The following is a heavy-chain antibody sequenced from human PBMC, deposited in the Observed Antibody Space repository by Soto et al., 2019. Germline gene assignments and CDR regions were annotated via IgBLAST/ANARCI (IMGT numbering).Heavy chain of an antibody. V-gene: IGHV3-30*18. Sequence: PGGSLRLSCAASGFTFSSYGMHWVRQAPGKGLEWVAVISYAGSNKYYADSVKGRFTISRDNSKNTLYLQMNSLRAEDTAVYYCAKDFKRYSSGWNEAYWGQGTLVTVS. D-gene: IGHD6-19*01. CDR1: GFTFSSYG. CDR2: ISYAGSNK. CDR3: AKDFKRYSSGWNEAY. J-gene: IGHJ4*02.